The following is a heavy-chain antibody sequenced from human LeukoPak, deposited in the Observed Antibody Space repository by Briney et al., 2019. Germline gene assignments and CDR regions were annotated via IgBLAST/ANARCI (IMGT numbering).Heavy chain of an antibody. CDR1: GFIFSSYA. D-gene: IGHD4-11*01. V-gene: IGHV3-23*01. CDR3: ARDPGHSNYINDY. CDR2: ISGTGGST. Sequence: GGSLRLSCAASGFIFSSYAMSWVRLAPGKGLEWVSVISGTGGSTFYADSVKGRFTISRDNAENTLYLKMTSLRAEDTAVYYCARDPGHSNYINDYWGQGTLVTVSS. J-gene: IGHJ4*02.